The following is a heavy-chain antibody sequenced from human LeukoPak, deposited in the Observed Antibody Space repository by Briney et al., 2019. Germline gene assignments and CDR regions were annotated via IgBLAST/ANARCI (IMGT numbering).Heavy chain of an antibody. CDR3: ARGPFWSGYYDD. CDR1: GFTFSSYW. D-gene: IGHD3-3*01. CDR2: ISSTGSTI. J-gene: IGHJ4*02. Sequence: GGSLRLSCAASGFTFSSYWMSWVRQAPGKGLEWVSYISSTGSTIYYADSVKGRFTISRDNAKNSLYLQMNSLRAEDTAVYYCARGPFWSGYYDDWGQETLVTVSS. V-gene: IGHV3-48*04.